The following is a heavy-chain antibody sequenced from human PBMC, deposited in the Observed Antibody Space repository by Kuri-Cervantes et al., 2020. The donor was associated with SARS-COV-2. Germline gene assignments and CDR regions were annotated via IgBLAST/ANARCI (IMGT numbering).Heavy chain of an antibody. V-gene: IGHV3-20*04. J-gene: IGHJ4*02. CDR1: GGSISSGGYY. CDR2: SNWNGGST. CDR3: AREGDY. Sequence: GESLKISCTVSGGSISSGGYYWSWLRQPPGKGLDWVSGSNWNGGSTGYADSVKGRFTISRDKAKLSLYLQMNRLRAEDKDLYYCAREGDYWGQGTLVTVSS.